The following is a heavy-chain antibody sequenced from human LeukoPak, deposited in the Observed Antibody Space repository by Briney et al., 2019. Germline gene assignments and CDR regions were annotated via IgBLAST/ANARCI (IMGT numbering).Heavy chain of an antibody. CDR2: ISYDGSNK. Sequence: GGSLRLSCAASDFTFSNYGMHWVRQAPGKGLEWVAVISYDGSNKYCADSVKGRFTISRDNSKNTLYLQMNSLRGEDTAVYYCATYSSGWYGNYWGQGTLVTVSS. CDR1: DFTFSNYG. J-gene: IGHJ4*02. CDR3: ATYSSGWYGNY. D-gene: IGHD6-19*01. V-gene: IGHV3-30*03.